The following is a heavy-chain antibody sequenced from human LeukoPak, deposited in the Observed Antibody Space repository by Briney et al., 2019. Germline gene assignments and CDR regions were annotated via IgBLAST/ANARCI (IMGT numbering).Heavy chain of an antibody. CDR3: ARVIGYSGYDFFSHHYYYYGMDV. D-gene: IGHD5-12*01. Sequence: ASVKVSCKASGGTFSSYAISWVRQAPGQELEWMGGIIPIFGTANYAQKFQGRVTITADESTSTAYMELSSLRSEDTAVYYCARVIGYSGYDFFSHHYYYYGMDVWGQGTTVTVSS. J-gene: IGHJ6*02. CDR1: GGTFSSYA. CDR2: IIPIFGTA. V-gene: IGHV1-69*13.